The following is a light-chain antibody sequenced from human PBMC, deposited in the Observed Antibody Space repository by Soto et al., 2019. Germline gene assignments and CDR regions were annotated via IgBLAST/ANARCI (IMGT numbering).Light chain of an antibody. V-gene: IGLV1-40*01. Sequence: QSVLTQPPSVSGAPGQRLTISCAGTSSNIGAGFDVHWYQQLPGTAPKLLIYANDDRPSGVPDRFSGSTSGTSASLAITGLQAEDAADYYCTATDDRLTGPVFGGGTKVTVL. J-gene: IGLJ2*01. CDR3: TATDDRLTGPV. CDR1: SSNIGAGFD. CDR2: AND.